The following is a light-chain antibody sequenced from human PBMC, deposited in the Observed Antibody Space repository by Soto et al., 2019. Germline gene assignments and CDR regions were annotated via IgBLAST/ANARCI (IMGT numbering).Light chain of an antibody. Sequence: EIVMTHSPSTLSLSPVERATLSCRASQSVSSNLAWYQQKPGQAPRLLIYGASTRATGIPARFSGSGSGTEFTLTISSLQSEDFAVYYCQQYNNWPWTFGQGTKVDIK. CDR2: GAS. J-gene: IGKJ1*01. CDR3: QQYNNWPWT. V-gene: IGKV3-15*01. CDR1: QSVSSN.